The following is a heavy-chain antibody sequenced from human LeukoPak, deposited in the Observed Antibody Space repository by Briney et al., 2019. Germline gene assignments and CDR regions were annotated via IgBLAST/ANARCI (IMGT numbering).Heavy chain of an antibody. J-gene: IGHJ4*02. CDR1: GFTFISYW. CDR3: ARDPRSLDY. V-gene: IGHV3-7*01. CDR2: IKQEGSEK. Sequence: PGGSLRLSCAASGFTFISYWMTWVRQAPGKGLEWVANIKQEGSEKYYVDSVKGRFTISRDNTKNSLYLQMNSLRAEDTAVYYCARDPRSLDYWGQATLVTVSS.